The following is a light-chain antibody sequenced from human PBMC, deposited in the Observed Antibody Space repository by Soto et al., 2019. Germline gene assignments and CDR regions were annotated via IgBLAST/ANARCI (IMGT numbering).Light chain of an antibody. J-gene: IGKJ1*01. CDR3: QQYNNWPRT. CDR2: GAS. CDR1: HIVSSN. V-gene: IGKV3-15*01. Sequence: EIVMTQSPATLSVSPGETATLSCRASHIVSSNLALYQQKPGQAPRLLIFGASTRATGIPARFSGSGSGTEFTLTISSLQSEDFAVYYCQQYNNWPRTFGQGTKVEIK.